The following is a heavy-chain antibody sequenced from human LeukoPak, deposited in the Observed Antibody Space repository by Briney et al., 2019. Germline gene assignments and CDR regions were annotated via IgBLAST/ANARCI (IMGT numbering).Heavy chain of an antibody. V-gene: IGHV3-53*01. CDR3: ARAGSYYDFDY. D-gene: IGHD1-26*01. Sequence: GGSLRLSCAASGFTVSSNYMSWVRQAPGKGLEWVSVIYSGGSTYYAASVKGRFTISRDNSKNTLYLQMNSLRAEDTAVYYCARAGSYYDFDYWGQGTLVTVSS. J-gene: IGHJ4*02. CDR1: GFTVSSNY. CDR2: IYSGGST.